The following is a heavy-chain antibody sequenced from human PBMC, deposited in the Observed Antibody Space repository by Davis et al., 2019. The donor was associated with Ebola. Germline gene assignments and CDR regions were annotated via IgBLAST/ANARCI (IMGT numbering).Heavy chain of an antibody. V-gene: IGHV5-51*01. CDR1: GYSFTSYW. J-gene: IGHJ5*02. D-gene: IGHD6-25*01. CDR2: IYPCDSDT. CDR3: ARSASLYSSGWFDP. Sequence: GESLNISCKGSGYSFTSYWLGWVRQMPGKGPEWMRIIYPCDSDTRYSPSFQGQVTISADKSISTAYLQWSSLKASDTAMYYCARSASLYSSGWFDPWGQGTLVTVSS.